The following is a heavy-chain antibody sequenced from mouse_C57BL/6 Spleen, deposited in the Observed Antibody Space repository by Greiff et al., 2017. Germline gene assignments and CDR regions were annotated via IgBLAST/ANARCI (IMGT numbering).Heavy chain of an antibody. D-gene: IGHD2-4*01. J-gene: IGHJ3*01. CDR1: GYTFTDYN. Sequence: VQLQQSGPELVKPGASVKMSCKASGYTFTDYNLHWVKQSHGKSLEWIGYIKPNNGGTSYNQKFKGKATLTVNKSSSTAYMELRSLTSEDAAVYYCARRGGFYYDDDGFAYWGQGTLVTVSA. CDR3: ARRGGFYYDDDGFAY. CDR2: IKPNNGGT. V-gene: IGHV1-22*01.